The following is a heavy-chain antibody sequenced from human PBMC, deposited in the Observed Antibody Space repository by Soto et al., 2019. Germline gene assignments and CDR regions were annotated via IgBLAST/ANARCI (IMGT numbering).Heavy chain of an antibody. CDR3: ARPTDDSVVVTAP. V-gene: IGHV5-10-1*01. Sequence: GESLKISCKGSGYSFTSHWISWVRQMPGKGLEWMGRIDPSDSYTNYSPSFQGHVTISADKSISTAYLQWSSLKASDTAMYYCARPTDDSVVVTAPWGQGTLVTVSS. CDR1: GYSFTSHW. CDR2: IDPSDSYT. D-gene: IGHD2-21*02. J-gene: IGHJ5*02.